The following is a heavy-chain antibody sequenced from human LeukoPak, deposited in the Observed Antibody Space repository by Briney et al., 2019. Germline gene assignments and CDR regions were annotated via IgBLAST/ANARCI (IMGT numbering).Heavy chain of an antibody. J-gene: IGHJ4*02. CDR3: ARDPIVGDTGGGDY. CDR1: GFTFSSYW. V-gene: IGHV3-7*01. D-gene: IGHD1-26*01. Sequence: GGSLTLSCAASGFTFSSYWMTWVRQAPGKGLEWVSNINGDGSIENYVHSVRGRFSIFRDNAKDALCLQMNSLRVDDTAIYYCARDPIVGDTGGGDYWGQGTLVTVSS. CDR2: INGDGSIE.